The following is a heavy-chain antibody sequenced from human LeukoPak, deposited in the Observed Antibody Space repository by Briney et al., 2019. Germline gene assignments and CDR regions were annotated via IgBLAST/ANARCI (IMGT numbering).Heavy chain of an antibody. Sequence: GGSLRLSCAASGFTFSDYYMSWIRQAPGKGLEWVSVIYSGGSTYYADSVKGRFTISRDNSKNTLYLQMNSLRAEDTAVYYCARSQDGAFDIWGQGTMVTVSS. J-gene: IGHJ3*02. D-gene: IGHD5-24*01. CDR3: ARSQDGAFDI. CDR1: GFTFSDYY. V-gene: IGHV3-53*01. CDR2: IYSGGST.